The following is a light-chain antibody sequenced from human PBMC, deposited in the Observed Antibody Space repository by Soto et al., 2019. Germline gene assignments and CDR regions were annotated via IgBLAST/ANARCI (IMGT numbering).Light chain of an antibody. CDR3: QQYNTLLRRT. CDR2: DAS. J-gene: IGKJ1*01. V-gene: IGKV3-15*01. CDR1: QSVGRN. Sequence: EIVLTQSPATLSVSPGERATLSCRASQSVGRNLAWYQQSPGQAPRLLIYDASTRATGIPARFSGSGSGNAFALTISTRQSEDFAVYYCQQYNTLLRRTFGQGTKVEI.